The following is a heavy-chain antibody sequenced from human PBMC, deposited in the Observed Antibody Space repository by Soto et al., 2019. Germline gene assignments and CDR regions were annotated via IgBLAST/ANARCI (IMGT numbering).Heavy chain of an antibody. V-gene: IGHV4-34*01. CDR1: GGSVSGHY. D-gene: IGHD2-15*01. CDR3: ARDRGYQVVSWSSYYYDLDV. CDR2: INHSGST. J-gene: IGHJ6*02. Sequence: QVQLQQWGAGLLKPSETLSLNCTVQGGSVSGHYWSWIRQSPGKGLEWIGEINHSGSTNYNPSLNSRVIISVDTSRNQFSLKVRSVTAADTAVYYCARDRGYQVVSWSSYYYDLDVWGQGATVTVSS.